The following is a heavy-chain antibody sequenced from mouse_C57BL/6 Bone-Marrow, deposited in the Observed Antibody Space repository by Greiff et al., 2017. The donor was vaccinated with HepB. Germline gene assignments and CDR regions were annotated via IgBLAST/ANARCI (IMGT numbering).Heavy chain of an antibody. J-gene: IGHJ2*01. Sequence: EVQLVESGPGLVKPSQSLSLTCSVTGYSITSGYYWNWIRQFPGNKLEWMGYISYDGSNNYNPSLKNRISITRDTSKNQFFLKLNSVTTEDTATYYCARDKRNPYFDYWGQGTTLTVSS. CDR1: GYSITSGYY. CDR2: ISYDGSN. V-gene: IGHV3-6*01. CDR3: ARDKRNPYFDY. D-gene: IGHD6-2*01.